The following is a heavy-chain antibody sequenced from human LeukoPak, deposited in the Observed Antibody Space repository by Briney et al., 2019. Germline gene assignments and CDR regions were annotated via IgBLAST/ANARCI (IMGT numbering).Heavy chain of an antibody. CDR1: GGSFSGYY. CDR2: INLSGRT. D-gene: IGHD5-12*01. J-gene: IGHJ5*02. Sequence: SESLSLTWAVYGGSFSGYYWSWIRQPPGKGLGWIGEINLSGRTTNNPSLKSRVTISVDTSKIQFSLKPSSVTAADTAVYYCARGDTVGKTRNGFYPWGQGTLVTVSS. V-gene: IGHV4-34*01. CDR3: ARGDTVGKTRNGFYP.